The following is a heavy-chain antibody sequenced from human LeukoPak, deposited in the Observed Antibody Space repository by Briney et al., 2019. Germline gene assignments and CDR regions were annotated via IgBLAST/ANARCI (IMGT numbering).Heavy chain of an antibody. CDR3: ARGETISYGDYPNFDY. Sequence: GGSLRLSCAASGFTFSSYSMNWVRQAPGKGLEWVSSISSSSSYIYYADSVKGRFTISRDNAKNSLYLQMNSLRAEDTAVYYCARGETISYGDYPNFDYWGQGTLVTVSS. J-gene: IGHJ4*02. D-gene: IGHD4-17*01. V-gene: IGHV3-21*01. CDR2: ISSSSSYI. CDR1: GFTFSSYS.